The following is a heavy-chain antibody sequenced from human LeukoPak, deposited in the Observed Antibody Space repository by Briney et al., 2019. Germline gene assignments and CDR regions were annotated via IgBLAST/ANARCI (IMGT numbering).Heavy chain of an antibody. V-gene: IGHV1-2*02. Sequence: ASVKVSCKASGYTFTGYYMHWVRQAPGQGLEWMGWINPNSGGTNYAQKFQGRVTMTRNTSISTAYMELSSLRSEDTAVYYCAIISMVRGVDYWGQGTLVTVSS. CDR1: GYTFTGYY. D-gene: IGHD3-10*01. CDR2: INPNSGGT. J-gene: IGHJ4*02. CDR3: AIISMVRGVDY.